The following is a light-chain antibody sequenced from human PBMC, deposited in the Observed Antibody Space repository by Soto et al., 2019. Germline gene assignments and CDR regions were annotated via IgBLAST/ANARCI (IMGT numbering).Light chain of an antibody. V-gene: IGKV3-20*01. CDR1: QSISSSF. CDR2: GAS. CDR3: QQYNWPPTWT. J-gene: IGKJ1*01. Sequence: EIVLTQSPGTLSLSQGERATLSCRAIQSISSSFLAWYQQKPGQAPRLLIYGASSRATGIPDRFSGSGSGTDFTLTISRLEPEDFAVYYCQQYNWPPTWTFGQGTKVDIK.